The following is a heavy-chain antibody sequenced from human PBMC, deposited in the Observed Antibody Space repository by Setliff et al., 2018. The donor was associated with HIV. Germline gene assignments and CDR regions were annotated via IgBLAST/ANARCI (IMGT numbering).Heavy chain of an antibody. J-gene: IGHJ4*02. Sequence: SETLSLTCAVSGYSLSSDYYWGWIRQPPGKGLEWIASIYHSGSTYYNPSLKSRVIVSVDTSKNQFSLKLSSVTAADTAVYYCARDPPGYGDSNDYWGQGTLVTVSS. CDR3: ARDPPGYGDSNDY. V-gene: IGHV4-38-2*02. D-gene: IGHD4-17*01. CDR1: GYSLSSDYY. CDR2: IYHSGST.